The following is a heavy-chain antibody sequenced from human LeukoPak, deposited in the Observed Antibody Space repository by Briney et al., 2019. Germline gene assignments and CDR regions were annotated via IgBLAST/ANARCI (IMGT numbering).Heavy chain of an antibody. D-gene: IGHD6-19*01. V-gene: IGHV3-20*04. J-gene: IGHJ4*02. CDR3: AKDSQWLVDY. CDR2: INWNGGST. Sequence: GGSLRLSCAASGFTFDDYGMSWVRQAPGKGLEWVSGINWNGGSTGYADSVKGRFTISRDNAKNSLYLQMNSLRAEDTAVYYCAKDSQWLVDYWGQGTLVTVSS. CDR1: GFTFDDYG.